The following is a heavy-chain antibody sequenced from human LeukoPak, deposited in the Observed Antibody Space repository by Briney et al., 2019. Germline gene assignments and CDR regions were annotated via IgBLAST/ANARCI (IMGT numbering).Heavy chain of an antibody. CDR1: GGSISSSNW. CDR3: TTATMIVVVTNYYYYGMDV. CDR2: IYHSGST. Sequence: SETLSLTCAVSGGSISSSNWWSWVRQPPGKGLEWIGEIYHSGSTNYNPSLKSRVTISVDKSKNQFSLKLSSVTAADTAVYYCTTATMIVVVTNYYYYGMDVWGQGTTVTVSS. J-gene: IGHJ6*02. V-gene: IGHV4-4*02. D-gene: IGHD3-22*01.